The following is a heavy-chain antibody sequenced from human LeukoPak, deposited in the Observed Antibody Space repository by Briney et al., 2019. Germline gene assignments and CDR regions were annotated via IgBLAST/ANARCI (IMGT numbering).Heavy chain of an antibody. J-gene: IGHJ4*02. Sequence: QTGGSLRVFCAGSGFTFSTSWMHWVRQAPGQGLVWVSRINSDGSTINYADSVQGRFTISRDNAKSTLYLQMNSLGAEDTAVYYCARTGYYRFDYWGQGTQVTVSS. D-gene: IGHD4-11*01. CDR1: GFTFSTSW. CDR3: ARTGYYRFDY. V-gene: IGHV3-74*01. CDR2: INSDGSTI.